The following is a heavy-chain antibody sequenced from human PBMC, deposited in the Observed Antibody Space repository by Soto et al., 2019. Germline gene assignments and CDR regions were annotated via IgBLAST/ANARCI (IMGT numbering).Heavy chain of an antibody. CDR2: ISYDGSNK. J-gene: IGHJ6*02. V-gene: IGHV3-30*18. D-gene: IGHD2-21*02. CDR1: GFTFSSYG. CDR3: AKDGLDCGGDCYSYYYYYGMEV. Sequence: SLRLSCAASGFTFSSYGMHWVRQAPGKGLEWVAVISYDGSNKYYADSVKGRFTISRDNSKNTLYLQMNSLRAEDTAVYYCAKDGLDCGGDCYSYYYYYGMEVWGQGTTVTVSS.